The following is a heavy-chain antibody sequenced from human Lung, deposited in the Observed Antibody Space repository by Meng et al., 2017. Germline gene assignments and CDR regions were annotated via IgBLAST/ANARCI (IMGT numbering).Heavy chain of an antibody. CDR3: ARFDISSSGRGDY. Sequence: QVRLQESGPGLVKPSGALSLTCAVSGGSITSSTWWSWVRQTPGKGLEWFGEIFHSGSTNYNPPLESRVTISVDKSKNQFYLKVYSVTAADTATYYCARFDISSSGRGDYWGQGILVTVSS. CDR2: IFHSGST. J-gene: IGHJ4*02. CDR1: GGSITSSTW. V-gene: IGHV4-4*02. D-gene: IGHD1-26*01.